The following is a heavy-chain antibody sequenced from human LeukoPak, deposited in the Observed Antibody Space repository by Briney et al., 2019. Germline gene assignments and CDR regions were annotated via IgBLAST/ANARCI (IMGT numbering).Heavy chain of an antibody. CDR3: TRGSGSYVH. CDR1: GYSFTKHW. V-gene: IGHV5-51*01. CDR2: IFPGDSDT. J-gene: IGHJ1*01. Sequence: GESLKISCKGSGYSFTKHWIAWVRQMPGKGLKWMGIIFPGDSDTRYSPSFQGQVTISADKSISTAYLQWSSPKASDTAMYYCTRGSGSYVHWGQGTLVTVSS. D-gene: IGHD6-19*01.